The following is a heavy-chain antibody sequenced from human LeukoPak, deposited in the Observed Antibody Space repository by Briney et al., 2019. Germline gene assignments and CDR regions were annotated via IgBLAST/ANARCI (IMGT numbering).Heavy chain of an antibody. CDR1: GGSFRGYF. J-gene: IGHJ4*02. Sequence: PSETLSLTCGVYGGSFRGYFWSWIRQPPGKGLEWIGEINHSGSTNYNPSLKSRVTISVDTSKNQFSLKLSSVTAADTAVYYCARDPSIPGFDYWGQGTLVTVSS. CDR2: INHSGST. V-gene: IGHV4-34*01. CDR3: ARDPSIPGFDY. D-gene: IGHD3-10*01.